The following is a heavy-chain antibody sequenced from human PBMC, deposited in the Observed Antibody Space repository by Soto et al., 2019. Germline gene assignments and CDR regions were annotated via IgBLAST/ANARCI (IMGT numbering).Heavy chain of an antibody. CDR1: GYTFTSYA. CDR2: INAGNGNT. J-gene: IGHJ6*02. CDR3: ARYLLYYYYGMDV. V-gene: IGHV1-3*01. Sequence: ASVKVSCKASGYTFTSYAMHWVRQAPGQRLEWMGWINAGNGNTKYSQKFQGRGTITRDTSASTAYMELSSLRSEDTAVNYCARYLLYYYYGMDVWGQGTTVTVSS.